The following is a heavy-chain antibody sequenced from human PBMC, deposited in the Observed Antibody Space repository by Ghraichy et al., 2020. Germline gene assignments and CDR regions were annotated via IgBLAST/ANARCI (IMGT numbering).Heavy chain of an antibody. J-gene: IGHJ4*02. CDR2: IKQDGSEK. D-gene: IGHD3-10*01. CDR3: ARDWGVRGVIIPYFDY. Sequence: GGSLRLSCAASGFTFSSYWMSWVRQAPGKGLEWVANIKQDGSEKYYVDSVKGRFTISRDNAKNSLYLQMNSLRAEDTAVYYCARDWGVRGVIIPYFDYWGQGTLVTVSS. CDR1: GFTFSSYW. V-gene: IGHV3-7*01.